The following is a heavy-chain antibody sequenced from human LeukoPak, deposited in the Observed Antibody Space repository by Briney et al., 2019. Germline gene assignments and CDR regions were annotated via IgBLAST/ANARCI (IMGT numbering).Heavy chain of an antibody. CDR2: ISGSGRNT. Sequence: GGSLRLSCAASGFIFNNYALSWVRQTPGKGLEWVSAISGSGRNTYYADSVKGRFTISRDNSKNTLYLQMNSLRPDDTAVYYCARTDIVANFDYWGQGTLVTVSS. J-gene: IGHJ4*02. V-gene: IGHV3-23*01. CDR3: ARTDIVANFDY. D-gene: IGHD5-12*01. CDR1: GFIFNNYA.